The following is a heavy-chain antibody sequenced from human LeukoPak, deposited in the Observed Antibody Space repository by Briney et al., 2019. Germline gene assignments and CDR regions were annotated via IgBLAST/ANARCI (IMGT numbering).Heavy chain of an antibody. CDR3: AKGAYGSGSSSAFDI. CDR1: GFTFSTYA. V-gene: IGHV3-23*01. J-gene: IGHJ3*02. Sequence: GGPLRLSCAASGFTFSTYARSWVRQAPGRGLEWVSAISGSGGSTYYADSVKGRFTISRDNSKNTLYLQMNSLRAEDTAVYYCAKGAYGSGSSSAFDIWGQGTMVTVSS. D-gene: IGHD3-10*01. CDR2: ISGSGGST.